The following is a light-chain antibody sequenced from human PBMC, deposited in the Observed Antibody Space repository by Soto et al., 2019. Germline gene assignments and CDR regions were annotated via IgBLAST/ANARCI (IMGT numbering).Light chain of an antibody. CDR3: LLSYSDAGI. CDR1: TGAVTSGHY. V-gene: IGLV7-46*01. CDR2: HTT. Sequence: QSVVTQEPSLTVSPGGTVTLTCGSSTGAVTSGHYPYWFQQKPGQAPRTLIYHTTDKHSLTPARFSGSLLGGKAAPTLSGAQPEDEAEYYCLLSYSDAGIFGGGTKLTVL. J-gene: IGLJ2*01.